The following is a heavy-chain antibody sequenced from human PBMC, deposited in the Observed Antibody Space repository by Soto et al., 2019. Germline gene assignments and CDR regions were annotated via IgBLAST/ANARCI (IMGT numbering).Heavy chain of an antibody. V-gene: IGHV1-46*01. CDR1: GYTFTNYY. CDR3: APLVYCGNGACNAPYYGMDV. Sequence: ASVKVSCKASGYTFTNYYMHWVRQAPGQGLEWMGIINPSGGRTNYTQKFQGRVTMTRDTSTSTVYMELSSLRSEDTAVYYCAPLVYCGNGACNAPYYGMDVWGQGTTVTVSS. CDR2: INPSGGRT. D-gene: IGHD2-8*01. J-gene: IGHJ6*01.